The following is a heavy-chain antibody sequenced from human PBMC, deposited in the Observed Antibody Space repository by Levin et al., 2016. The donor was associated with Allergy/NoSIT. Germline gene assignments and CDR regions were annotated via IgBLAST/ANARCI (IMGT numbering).Heavy chain of an antibody. CDR2: ISSSGSTI. CDR3: VRGPGRDFRPTGSCIFDS. J-gene: IGHJ4*02. V-gene: IGHV3-48*03. D-gene: IGHD4-17*01. CDR1: GFAFSRYD. Sequence: GGSLRLSCAASGFAFSRYDMNWVRQAPGKGLEWVSYISSSGSTIYYADSVKGRFTISRDNAQNSLFLQMNSLRAEDTAVYYCVRGPGRDFRPTGSCIFDSWGQGTLVTVSS.